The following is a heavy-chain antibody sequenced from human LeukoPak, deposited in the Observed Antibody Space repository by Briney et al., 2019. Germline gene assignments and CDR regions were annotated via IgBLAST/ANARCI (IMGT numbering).Heavy chain of an antibody. CDR1: GGTFSSYA. CDR2: IIPIFGTA. V-gene: IGHV1-69*01. D-gene: IGHD5-12*01. J-gene: IGHJ4*02. Sequence: GSSVKVSCKASGGTFSSYAISWVRQAPGQGLEWMGGIIPIFGTANYARKFQGRVTITADESTSTAYMELSSLRSEDTAVYYCARGSGGYSGYDTYYFDYWGQGTLVTVSS. CDR3: ARGSGGYSGYDTYYFDY.